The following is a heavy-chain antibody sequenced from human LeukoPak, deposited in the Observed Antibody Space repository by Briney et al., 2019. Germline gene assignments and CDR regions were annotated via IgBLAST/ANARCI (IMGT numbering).Heavy chain of an antibody. CDR2: ISSSSSTI. CDR3: ARDGVSSWYYFDS. D-gene: IGHD6-13*01. CDR1: GFTFSDYY. Sequence: GGSLRLSCAASGFTFSDYYMSWLRQAPGKGLEWVSYISSSSSTIYYADSVKGRFTISRDNAKNSLYLQMNSLRAEDTAVYYCARDGVSSWYYFDSWGQGTLVTVSS. J-gene: IGHJ4*02. V-gene: IGHV3-11*04.